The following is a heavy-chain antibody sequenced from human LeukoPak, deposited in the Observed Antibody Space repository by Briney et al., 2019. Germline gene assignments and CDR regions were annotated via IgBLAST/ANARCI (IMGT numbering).Heavy chain of an antibody. CDR3: ARGETTVSTFPFDV. V-gene: IGHV3-33*01. CDR1: GFTFSSYD. J-gene: IGHJ6*02. CDR2: IWYDGSDQ. Sequence: PGGSLRLSCAASGFTFSSYDMAWVRQAPGKGLEWVALIWYDGSDQYYADSVKGRFTISRDSSTNTLYLQMNSLRAEDTAVYYCARGETTVSTFPFDVWGQGTTVTVYS. D-gene: IGHD4-17*01.